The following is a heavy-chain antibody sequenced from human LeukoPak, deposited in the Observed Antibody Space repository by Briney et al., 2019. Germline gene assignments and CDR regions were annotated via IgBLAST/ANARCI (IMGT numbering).Heavy chain of an antibody. CDR3: ARGNTYGFDY. Sequence: SETLSLTCTVSGGSISSSGYYWNWIRQHPGKGLEWIGYIYYSGSTYYNPSLKSRVTISVDTSKNQFSLKLSSVTAADTAVYYCARGNTYGFDYWGQGTLVTVSS. J-gene: IGHJ4*02. CDR2: IYYSGST. CDR1: GGSISSSGYY. V-gene: IGHV4-31*03. D-gene: IGHD5-18*01.